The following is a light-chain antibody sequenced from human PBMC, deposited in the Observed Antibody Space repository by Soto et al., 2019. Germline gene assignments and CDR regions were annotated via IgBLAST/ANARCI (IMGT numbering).Light chain of an antibody. CDR2: GVT. CDR3: CSYTSDLTPYV. V-gene: IGLV2-14*03. J-gene: IGLJ1*01. CDR1: SSDIGGHDD. Sequence: QSVLTQPASVSGSPGQWITISCTGTSSDIGGHDDVSWYQQHPGKVPKLLIYGVTDRPSGVSNRFSGSKSGNVASLTISGLQAEDEADYYCCSYTSDLTPYVFGTGTKVTVL.